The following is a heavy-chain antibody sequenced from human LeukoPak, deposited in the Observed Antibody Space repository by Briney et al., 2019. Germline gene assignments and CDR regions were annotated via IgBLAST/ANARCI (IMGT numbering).Heavy chain of an antibody. Sequence: GGSLRLSCAASGFTFSSYAMSWVRQTPGKGLEWVSAISGSGGITYYAHSVKGRFTISRDNSKNTLYLQLNSLRADDTAVYYCAKDRTTTYDSDSSRYYVDYWGQGTLVTVA. D-gene: IGHD3-22*01. CDR1: GFTFSSYA. CDR2: ISGSGGIT. V-gene: IGHV3-23*01. J-gene: IGHJ4*02. CDR3: AKDRTTTYDSDSSRYYVDY.